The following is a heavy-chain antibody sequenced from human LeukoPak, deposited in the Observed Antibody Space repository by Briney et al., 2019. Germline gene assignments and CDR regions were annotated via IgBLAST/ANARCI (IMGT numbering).Heavy chain of an antibody. CDR3: ATAPRLLEWLYLFDY. J-gene: IGHJ4*02. CDR1: GHTLTELS. V-gene: IGHV1-24*01. D-gene: IGHD3-3*01. Sequence: ASVKVSCKVSGHTLTELSMRWVRQAPGKGLEWMGGFDPEDGETIYAQKFQGRVTMTEDTSTDTAYMELSSLRSEDTAVYYCATAPRLLEWLYLFDYWGQGTLVTVSS. CDR2: FDPEDGET.